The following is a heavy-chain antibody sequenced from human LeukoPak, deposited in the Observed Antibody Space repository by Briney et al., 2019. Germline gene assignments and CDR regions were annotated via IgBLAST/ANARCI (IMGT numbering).Heavy chain of an antibody. J-gene: IGHJ4*02. CDR3: SRTRRGQIGWTNDY. D-gene: IGHD6-19*01. V-gene: IGHV2-5*02. CDR2: IYWDDDK. Sequence: SGPTLVNPTQTLTLTCTFSGFSLTSSGVGVGWIRQPPGKALEWLALIYWDDDKRYSPSLKSRVTITKDTSKNQVVLTMTNMEPVDTATYYCSRTRRGQIGWTNDYWGQGTLVTVSS. CDR1: GFSLTSSGVG.